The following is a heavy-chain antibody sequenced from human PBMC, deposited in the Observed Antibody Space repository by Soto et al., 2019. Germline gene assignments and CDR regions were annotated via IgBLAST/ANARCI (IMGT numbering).Heavy chain of an antibody. Sequence: ASVKVSCKASGGTFSSYAISWVRQAPGQGLEWMGWINPNSGGTNYAQKFQGWVTMTRDTSISTAYMELSRLRSDDTAVYYCARAIQTYYYDSSGYSNAFDIWGQGTMVTVSS. D-gene: IGHD3-22*01. CDR1: GGTFSSYA. CDR2: INPNSGGT. CDR3: ARAIQTYYYDSSGYSNAFDI. J-gene: IGHJ3*02. V-gene: IGHV1-2*04.